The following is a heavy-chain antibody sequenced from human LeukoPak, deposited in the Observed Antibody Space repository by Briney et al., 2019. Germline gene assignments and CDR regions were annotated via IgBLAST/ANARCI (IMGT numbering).Heavy chain of an antibody. CDR1: GFTFSSYG. CDR3: AKDLFDFDWLAIDY. Sequence: GGSLRLSCAASGFTFSSYGMHWVRQAPGKGLEWVAVISYDGSNKYYADSVKGRFTISRDNSKNTLYLQMNSLRTEDTAVYYCAKDLFDFDWLAIDYWGQGTLVTVSS. CDR2: ISYDGSNK. J-gene: IGHJ4*02. V-gene: IGHV3-30*18. D-gene: IGHD3-9*01.